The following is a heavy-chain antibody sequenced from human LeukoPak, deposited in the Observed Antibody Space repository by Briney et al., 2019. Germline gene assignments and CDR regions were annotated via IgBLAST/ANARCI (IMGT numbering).Heavy chain of an antibody. J-gene: IGHJ3*02. CDR3: ARGGENYGDYGWAFDI. CDR1: GYTFTNYG. V-gene: IGHV1-18*04. CDR2: ISAYNGNT. D-gene: IGHD4-17*01. Sequence: ASVKVSCKASGYTFTNYGISWVRQAPGQGLEWMGWISAYNGNTNYAQKFQGRVTMTTDTSTSTAYMELRSLRSDDTAVYYCARGGENYGDYGWAFDIWGQGTMVTVSS.